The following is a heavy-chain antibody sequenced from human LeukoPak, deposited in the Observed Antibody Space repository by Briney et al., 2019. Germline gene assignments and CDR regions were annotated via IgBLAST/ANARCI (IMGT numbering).Heavy chain of an antibody. D-gene: IGHD6-6*01. CDR3: ARGPHRRAARPGMEYYFDY. V-gene: IGHV4-31*03. CDR1: GGSISSGGYY. CDR2: IYYSGST. Sequence: SETLSLTCTVSGGSISSGGYYWSWIRQHPGKGLEWIGYIYYSGSTYYNPSLKSRVTISVDTSKNQFSLKLSSVTAADTAVYYCARGPHRRAARPGMEYYFDYWGQGTLVTVSS. J-gene: IGHJ4*02.